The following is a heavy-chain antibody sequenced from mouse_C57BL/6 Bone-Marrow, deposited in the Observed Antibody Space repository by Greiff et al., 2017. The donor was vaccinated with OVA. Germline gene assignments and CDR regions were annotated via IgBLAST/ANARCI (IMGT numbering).Heavy chain of an antibody. Sequence: VQLQQSGAELVKPGASVKMSCKASGYTFTTYPIEWMKQTHGKSLEWIGNFNPYNDDTKYNEKFKGKATLTVAKSSSTVYLELSRLTSDDSSVYYCARPCDYDGDWFAYWGQGTLVTVSA. CDR3: ARPCDYDGDWFAY. V-gene: IGHV1-47*01. J-gene: IGHJ3*01. D-gene: IGHD2-4*01. CDR1: GYTFTTYP. CDR2: FNPYNDDT.